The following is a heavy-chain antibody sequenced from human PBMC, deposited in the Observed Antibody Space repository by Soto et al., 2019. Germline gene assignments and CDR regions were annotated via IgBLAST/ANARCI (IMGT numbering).Heavy chain of an antibody. CDR2: INHSGST. V-gene: IGHV4-34*01. CDR1: GWSFSGYY. J-gene: IGHJ4*02. D-gene: IGHD3-9*01. CDR3: ARVLRYFDWLFPNPFFDY. Sequence: SDTLSLTFAVYGWSFSGYYWSWIRQPPGKGLEWIGEINHSGSTNYNPSLKSRVTISVDTSKNQFSLKLSSVTAADTAVYYCARVLRYFDWLFPNPFFDYWGQETLVTVSS.